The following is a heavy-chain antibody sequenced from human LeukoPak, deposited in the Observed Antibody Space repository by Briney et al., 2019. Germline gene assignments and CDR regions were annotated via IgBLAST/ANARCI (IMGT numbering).Heavy chain of an antibody. CDR1: GYTFTGYY. J-gene: IGHJ6*02. CDR2: INPNSGGT. Sequence: ASVKVSCKASGYTFTGYYMHWLRQAPGQGLEWMGWINPNSGGTNYAQKFQGRVTMTRDTSISTAYMELSRLRSDDTAVYYYARVLAVVGGMDVWGEGTTDSVS. D-gene: IGHD6-19*01. CDR3: ARVLAVVGGMDV. V-gene: IGHV1-2*02.